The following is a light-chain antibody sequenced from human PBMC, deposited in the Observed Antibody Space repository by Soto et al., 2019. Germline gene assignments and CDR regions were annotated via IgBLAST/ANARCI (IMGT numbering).Light chain of an antibody. CDR1: QSISSW. J-gene: IGKJ5*01. CDR3: QQRTRWPMT. V-gene: IGKV1-5*01. Sequence: DIPMTQSPSTLSASVGDRVTITCRASQSISSWLAWYQQKPGKAPKLLIYDASSLESGVPSRFSGSGSGTEFTLTISSLEPEDFAVYYCQQRTRWPMTFGQGTRLEI. CDR2: DAS.